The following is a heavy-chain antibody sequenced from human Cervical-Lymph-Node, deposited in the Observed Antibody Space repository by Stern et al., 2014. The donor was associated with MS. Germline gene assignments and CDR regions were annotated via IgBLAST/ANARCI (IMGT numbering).Heavy chain of an antibody. CDR3: ARRSGDGNHFDY. Sequence: VQLVESGPGLVKPSETLSLTCTVSGGSISSSGYYWGWIRQPPGKGLVWIGSIYYYGSPYYNPSLKSRVTISVATSQNPFSLHLSSVTAADTAVYYCARRSGDGNHFDYWGQGTLVTVSS. V-gene: IGHV4-39*01. CDR1: GGSISSSGYY. J-gene: IGHJ4*02. CDR2: IYYYGSP. D-gene: IGHD2-21*02.